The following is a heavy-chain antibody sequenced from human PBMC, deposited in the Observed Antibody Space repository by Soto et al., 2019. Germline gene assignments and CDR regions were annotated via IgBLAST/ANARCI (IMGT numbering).Heavy chain of an antibody. V-gene: IGHV1-69*02. D-gene: IGHD3-10*01. Sequence: QVQLVQSGAEVMKPGSSVRVSCTTSGGSFNFYTINWVRQAPGHGLEWVGRVNPIVGMSNSAQKFQGRVTITADKSTNIAYMDLTRLKSEDTAVYYCATSYGSGSTHFDSWGQGTLVTVSS. CDR1: GGSFNFYT. CDR3: ATSYGSGSTHFDS. J-gene: IGHJ4*02. CDR2: VNPIVGMS.